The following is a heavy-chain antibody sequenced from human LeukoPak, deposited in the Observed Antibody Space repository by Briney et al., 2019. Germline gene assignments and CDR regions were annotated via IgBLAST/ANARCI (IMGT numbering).Heavy chain of an antibody. Sequence: ASVKVSCKASGYTFTSCYMHWVRQAPGQGLEWMGIINPSGGSTSYAQKFQGRVTMTRDMSTSTVYMELRSLRSDDTAVYYCARDLMVRGGYYMDVWGKGTTVTISS. D-gene: IGHD3-10*01. CDR3: ARDLMVRGGYYMDV. J-gene: IGHJ6*03. CDR2: INPSGGST. V-gene: IGHV1-46*01. CDR1: GYTFTSCY.